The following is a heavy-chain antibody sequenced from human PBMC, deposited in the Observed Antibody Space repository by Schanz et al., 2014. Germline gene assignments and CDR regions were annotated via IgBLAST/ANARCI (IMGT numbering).Heavy chain of an antibody. Sequence: QVQLVQSGAEVKKPGASVKVSCKASGYTFTTYYIHWVRQAPGQGLEWMGRIIPILDKTNYAQKFQGGIAMTADKSTRTVYMEVSSLRSEDATVYYCAKVDRTRYYAMDVWGQGTTXTVSS. D-gene: IGHD3-9*01. V-gene: IGHV1-69*09. CDR1: GYTFTTYY. CDR2: IIPILDKT. J-gene: IGHJ6*02. CDR3: AKVDRTRYYAMDV.